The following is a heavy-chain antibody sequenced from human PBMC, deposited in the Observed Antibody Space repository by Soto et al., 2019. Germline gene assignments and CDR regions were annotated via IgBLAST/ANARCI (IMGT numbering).Heavy chain of an antibody. CDR2: IWYDGSNK. CDR3: ARADVDTAMVEDYYYYYYGMDV. Sequence: PGGSLRLSCAASGFTFSSYGMHWVRQAPGKGLEWVAVIWYDGSNKYYADSVKGRFTISRDNSKNTLYLQMNSLRAEDTAVYYCARADVDTAMVEDYYYYYYGMDVWGQGTTVTVSS. J-gene: IGHJ6*02. D-gene: IGHD5-18*01. V-gene: IGHV3-33*01. CDR1: GFTFSSYG.